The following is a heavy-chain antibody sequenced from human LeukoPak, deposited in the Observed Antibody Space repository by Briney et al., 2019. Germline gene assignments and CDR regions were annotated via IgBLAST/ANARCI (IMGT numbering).Heavy chain of an antibody. V-gene: IGHV3-49*04. Sequence: PGRSLRLSCTASGFTFGDYAVSWVRQAPGKGLEWVGFIRSRRYGGATKYAASVKGRFSISRDDSKSVAYLHMNSLKTEDTAVCYCTRDILSGWYYFDFWGQGTLVTVSS. D-gene: IGHD6-19*01. CDR2: IRSRRYGGAT. CDR3: TRDILSGWYYFDF. CDR1: GFTFGDYA. J-gene: IGHJ4*02.